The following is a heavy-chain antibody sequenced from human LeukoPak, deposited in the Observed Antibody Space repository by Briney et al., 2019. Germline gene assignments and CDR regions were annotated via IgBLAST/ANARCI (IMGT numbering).Heavy chain of an antibody. D-gene: IGHD1/OR15-1a*01. CDR1: GFSLTTRPVG. Sequence: SGPTLVEPTQTLTLTCTFSGFSLTTRPVGVGWLRQPPGKALEWLALISWDDDKRYSPSLRSRLTITKDTSKNQVVLTMTYMDPVDTATYFCAHRLDLNGYWNMGSFDFWGQGALVAVSS. CDR3: AHRLDLNGYWNMGSFDF. CDR2: ISWDDDK. V-gene: IGHV2-5*02. J-gene: IGHJ4*02.